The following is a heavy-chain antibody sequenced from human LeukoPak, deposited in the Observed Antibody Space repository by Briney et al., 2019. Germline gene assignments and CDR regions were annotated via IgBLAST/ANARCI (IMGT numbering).Heavy chain of an antibody. Sequence: SETLSLTCTVSGYSLSSGYYWGWIRQPPGMGLEWIGYIYYSGSTYYNPSLKSRVTISVDTSKNQFSLKLNSVTAADTAMYYCARSPYDVLTGYYFDYWGQGTLVTVSS. V-gene: IGHV4-38-2*02. CDR1: GYSLSSGYY. CDR3: ARSPYDVLTGYYFDY. J-gene: IGHJ4*02. D-gene: IGHD3-9*01. CDR2: IYYSGST.